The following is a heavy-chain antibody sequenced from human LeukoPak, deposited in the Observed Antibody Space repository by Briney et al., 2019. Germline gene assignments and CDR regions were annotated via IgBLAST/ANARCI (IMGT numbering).Heavy chain of an antibody. CDR1: GYPFDNFG. CDR3: ARDFSRYCRSISCERRFDY. V-gene: IGHV1-18*01. J-gene: IGHJ4*02. Sequence: ASVKVSCKASGYPFDNFGLTWVRQAPGHGLEWMGWISAYNGNTHHAQKFRDRLTLTTDTSTSTAYLELRSLKSDDTAVYYCARDFSRYCRSISCERRFDYWGQGTLVTVSS. D-gene: IGHD2-2*01. CDR2: ISAYNGNT.